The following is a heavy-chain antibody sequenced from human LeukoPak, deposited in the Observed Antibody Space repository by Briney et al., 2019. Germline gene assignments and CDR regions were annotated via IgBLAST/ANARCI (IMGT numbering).Heavy chain of an antibody. D-gene: IGHD3-10*01. Sequence: GGSLRLSCAASGFIFGNFWMTWVRQAPGKGLEWVANEKQDGSERYYVDSLKGRFTISRDNAKNSLYLQMHSLRAEDMAVYYCAVAYYYGSGDAFDIWGQGTKVTVSS. V-gene: IGHV3-7*02. CDR2: EKQDGSER. J-gene: IGHJ3*02. CDR3: AVAYYYGSGDAFDI. CDR1: GFIFGNFW.